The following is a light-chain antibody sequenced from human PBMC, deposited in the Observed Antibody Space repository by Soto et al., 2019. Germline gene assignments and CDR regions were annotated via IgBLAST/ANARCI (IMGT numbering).Light chain of an antibody. CDR3: VVFIRSGVV. Sequence: QAVVTQEPSFSVSPGETVTLTCGLSPGSVSKSHYPSWYQQTPGQAPRTLVYSTDTRASGVPDRFSGSIRGNKAALTITGAQADDEADYYCVVFIRSGVVFGGGTQLTVL. CDR1: PGSVSKSHY. V-gene: IGLV8-61*01. J-gene: IGLJ2*01. CDR2: STD.